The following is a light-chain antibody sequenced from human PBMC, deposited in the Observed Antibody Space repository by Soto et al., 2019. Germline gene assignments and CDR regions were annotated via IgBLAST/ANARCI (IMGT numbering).Light chain of an antibody. CDR3: RSFTGSRTLV. CDR2: EVS. V-gene: IGLV2-14*01. CDR1: SSDVGGYNY. J-gene: IGLJ1*01. Sequence: QSVLTQPASVSGSPGQSITLSCTGTSSDVGGYNYVSWYQQHPGKAPKLMIYEVSNRPSGGSNRFSGSKSGNTASLTIAGLEEEVEDDDYCRSFTGSRTLVFGTGTKLTVL.